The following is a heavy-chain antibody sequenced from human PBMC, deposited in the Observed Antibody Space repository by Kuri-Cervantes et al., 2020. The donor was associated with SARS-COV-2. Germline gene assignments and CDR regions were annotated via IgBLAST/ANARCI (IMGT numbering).Heavy chain of an antibody. CDR1: GYTFTSYD. J-gene: IGHJ6*02. D-gene: IGHD3-10*01. Sequence: ASVKVSCKASGYTFTSYDINWVRQAPGQRLEWMGWINAGNGNTKYSQKFQGRVTITRDTSASTAYMELSSLRSEDTAVYYCARDRGLGSASSNGMDVWGQGTTVTVSS. V-gene: IGHV1-3*01. CDR3: ARDRGLGSASSNGMDV. CDR2: INAGNGNT.